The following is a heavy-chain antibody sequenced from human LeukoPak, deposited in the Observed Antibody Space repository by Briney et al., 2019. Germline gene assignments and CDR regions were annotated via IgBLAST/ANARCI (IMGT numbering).Heavy chain of an antibody. V-gene: IGHV4-39*01. CDR3: ARQTGSGLFILP. CDR2: IYYSGNT. Sequence: PSETLSLTCTVSGVSISSSNSYWGWIRQPQGKGLEWVGSIYYSGNTYYNASLKSQVSISIDTSKNRFSLKLTSVTAADTAVYYCARQTGSGLFILPGGQGTLVTVSS. CDR1: GVSISSSNSY. J-gene: IGHJ4*02. D-gene: IGHD3/OR15-3a*01.